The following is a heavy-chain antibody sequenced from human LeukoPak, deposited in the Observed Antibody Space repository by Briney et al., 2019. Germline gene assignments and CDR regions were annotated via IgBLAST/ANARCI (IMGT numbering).Heavy chain of an antibody. D-gene: IGHD3-3*01. V-gene: IGHV1-18*01. J-gene: IGHJ3*02. CDR1: GCTFTSYG. Sequence: ASVKVSCKASGCTFTSYGISWVRQAPGQGLEWMGWISAYNGNTNYAQKLQGRVTMTTDTSTSTAYMELRSLRSDDTAVYYCARDLARGYLYHDAFDIWGQGTMVTVSS. CDR3: ARDLARGYLYHDAFDI. CDR2: ISAYNGNT.